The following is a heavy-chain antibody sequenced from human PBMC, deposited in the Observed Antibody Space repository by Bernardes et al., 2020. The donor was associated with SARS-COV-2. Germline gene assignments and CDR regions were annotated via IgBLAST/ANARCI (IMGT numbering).Heavy chain of an antibody. V-gene: IGHV3-23*01. D-gene: IGHD4-17*01. Sequence: GGSLRLSCAASGFNFKYYGMTWVRQAPGKGLEWVSYISASGGTTDYADSVKGRFTISRDNAKNTLFLQLSSLRADDTAIYFCVKDPTTVTFPWGQGTLVSVSS. CDR3: VKDPTTVTFP. CDR2: ISASGGTT. J-gene: IGHJ5*02. CDR1: GFNFKYYG.